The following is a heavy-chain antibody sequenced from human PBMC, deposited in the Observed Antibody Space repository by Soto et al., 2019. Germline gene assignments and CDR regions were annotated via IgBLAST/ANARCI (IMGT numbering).Heavy chain of an antibody. CDR3: ATAGGLGAVAADY. V-gene: IGHV4-30-2*01. Sequence: QLQLQESGSGLVKPSQTLSLTCAVSGGSISSGGYSWSWIRQPPGKGLEWIGYIYHSGSTYYNPSLNGRVTISVDRSKNQFSLNLSSVTAADTAVYYCATAGGLGAVAADYWGQGTLVTVSS. CDR1: GGSISSGGYS. D-gene: IGHD6-19*01. J-gene: IGHJ4*02. CDR2: IYHSGST.